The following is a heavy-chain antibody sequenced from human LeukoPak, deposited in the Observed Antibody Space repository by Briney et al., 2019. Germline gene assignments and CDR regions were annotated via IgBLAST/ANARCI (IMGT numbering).Heavy chain of an antibody. Sequence: PSETLSLTCAVYGGSFSGYYWSWIRQPPGKGLEWLGETNHSGSTKYNPSLKSRVTISVDTSKNQFSLTLNSVTAADTAVYYCARGNPSGSSAAFDYWGQGTLVTVSS. V-gene: IGHV4-34*01. D-gene: IGHD1-26*01. J-gene: IGHJ4*02. CDR3: ARGNPSGSSAAFDY. CDR1: GGSFSGYY. CDR2: TNHSGST.